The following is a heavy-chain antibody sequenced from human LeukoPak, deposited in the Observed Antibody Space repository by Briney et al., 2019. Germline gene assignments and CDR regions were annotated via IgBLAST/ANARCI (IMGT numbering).Heavy chain of an antibody. J-gene: IGHJ4*02. CDR2: ISSSGSTI. D-gene: IGHD3-22*01. V-gene: IGHV3-48*03. CDR3: ARAYSSGYYTDY. CDR1: GFTFSSYE. Sequence: GGSLRLSCAASGFTFSSYEMNWVRQTPGKGLEWVSYISSSGSTIYYADSVKGRFTISRDNAKNSLYLQMNSLRAEDTAVYYCARAYSSGYYTDYWGQGTLVTVSS.